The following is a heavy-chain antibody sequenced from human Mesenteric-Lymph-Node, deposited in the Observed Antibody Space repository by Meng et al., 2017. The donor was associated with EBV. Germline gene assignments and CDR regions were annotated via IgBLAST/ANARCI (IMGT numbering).Heavy chain of an antibody. CDR1: GGTFSSYA. CDR3: ATYYYDSSAYFD. D-gene: IGHD3-22*01. J-gene: IGHJ4*02. Sequence: LVESGAEVKKPGASVKVSCKASGGTFSSYAISWVRQAPGQGLEWMGGIITIFSTANYAQKLQGRVTITADESTSTAYMELNSLRSEDTAVYYCATYYYDSSAYFDWGQGTLVTVSS. CDR2: IITIFSTA. V-gene: IGHV1-69*01.